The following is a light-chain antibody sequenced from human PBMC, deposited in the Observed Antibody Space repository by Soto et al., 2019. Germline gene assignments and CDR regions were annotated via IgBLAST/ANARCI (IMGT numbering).Light chain of an antibody. J-gene: IGKJ2*01. CDR2: AAS. Sequence: DIQLTQSPSFLSASVGDRVTITCRASQGISSYLAWYQQKPGKAPKLLIYAASTLQSGVPSRFSGSGSGTEFTLTISSLQTEDFATYYCQQLNSYSYTFGQGTKLEIK. CDR3: QQLNSYSYT. CDR1: QGISSY. V-gene: IGKV1-9*01.